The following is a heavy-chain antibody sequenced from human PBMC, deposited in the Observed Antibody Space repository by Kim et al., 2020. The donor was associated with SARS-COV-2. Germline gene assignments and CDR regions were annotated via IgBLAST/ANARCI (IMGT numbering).Heavy chain of an antibody. CDR1: GVSINSINW. V-gene: IGHV4-4*02. CDR2: IHHSGNT. D-gene: IGHD1-26*01. J-gene: IGHJ4*02. CDR3: ARLRTDSGSYFRFDY. Sequence: SETLSLTCAVSGVSINSINWWRWVRQPPGKGLEWIGEIHHSGNTNYNPSLKSRVSISVDNSNNLFSLRLSSVTAADTAVYYCARLRTDSGSYFRFDYWGQGTLVTVSS.